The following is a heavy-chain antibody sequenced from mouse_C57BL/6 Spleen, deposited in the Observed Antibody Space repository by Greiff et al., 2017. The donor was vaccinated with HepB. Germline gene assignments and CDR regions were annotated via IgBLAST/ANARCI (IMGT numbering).Heavy chain of an antibody. CDR1: GYAFSSSW. CDR2: IYPGDGDT. J-gene: IGHJ4*01. Sequence: QVQLQQSGPELVKPGASVKISCKASGYAFSSSWMNWLKQRPGKGLEWIGRIYPGDGDTNYNGKFKGKATLTADKSSSTAYMQLSSLTSEDSAVYFCARWGAAQATLDNYAMDYWGQGTSVTVSS. CDR3: ARWGAAQATLDNYAMDY. D-gene: IGHD3-2*02. V-gene: IGHV1-82*01.